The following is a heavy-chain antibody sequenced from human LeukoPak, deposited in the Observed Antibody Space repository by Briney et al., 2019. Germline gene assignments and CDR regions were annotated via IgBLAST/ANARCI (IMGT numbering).Heavy chain of an antibody. J-gene: IGHJ3*01. Sequence: GGSLRLSCAASGFTFSNYAMSWVRQAPGKGVEGVSAITATGSNTYYADSVKGGLTISRDNSENTLYVQIDSLRGDDTAVYYCARTGGNLLMYGFDCGGRGTNVIVSS. V-gene: IGHV3-23*01. D-gene: IGHD4-23*01. CDR2: ITATGSNT. CDR3: ARTGGNLLMYGFDC. CDR1: GFTFSNYA.